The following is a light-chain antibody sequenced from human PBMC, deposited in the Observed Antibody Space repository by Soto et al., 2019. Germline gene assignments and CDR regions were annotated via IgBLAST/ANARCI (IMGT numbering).Light chain of an antibody. CDR1: QSISSW. J-gene: IGKJ1*01. V-gene: IGKV1-5*03. CDR2: KAS. Sequence: IQMTQSPSTLSASLGDIVTIACRASQSISSWLAWYQQKPGKAPKLLIYKASSLESGVPSRFSGSGSGTEFTLTISSLQPDDFATYYCQHYNSYSEAFGQGTKVDIK. CDR3: QHYNSYSEA.